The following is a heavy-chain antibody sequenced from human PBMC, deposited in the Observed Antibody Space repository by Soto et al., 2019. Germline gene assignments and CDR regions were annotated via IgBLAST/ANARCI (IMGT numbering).Heavy chain of an antibody. CDR2: ITGGGGRT. J-gene: IGHJ6*02. CDR3: AKRGFDSGGWDYYALDV. D-gene: IGHD5-12*01. CDR1: GFTFHTYA. Sequence: PGGSLRLSCAASGFTFHTYAMTWVRQAPEKGLEWVSAITGGGGRTYYADSVKGRFTISRDNSKNTLYLQMNSLRVEDTAVYYCAKRGFDSGGWDYYALDVWGQGTAVTVPS. V-gene: IGHV3-23*01.